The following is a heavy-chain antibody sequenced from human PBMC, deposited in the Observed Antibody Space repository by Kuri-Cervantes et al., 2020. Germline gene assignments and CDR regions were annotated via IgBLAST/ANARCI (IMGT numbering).Heavy chain of an antibody. V-gene: IGHV3-30*03. CDR3: ARDKGWFGNSNDY. CDR1: GFTFSSYG. CDR2: KSYDGSNK. D-gene: IGHD3-10*01. J-gene: IGHJ4*02. Sequence: GESLKISCAASGFTFSSYGMHWVRQAPGKGLEWVAVKSYDGSNKYYADSVKGRFTISRDNSKNTLYLQMNSLRAEDTAVYYCARDKGWFGNSNDYWGQGTLVTVSS.